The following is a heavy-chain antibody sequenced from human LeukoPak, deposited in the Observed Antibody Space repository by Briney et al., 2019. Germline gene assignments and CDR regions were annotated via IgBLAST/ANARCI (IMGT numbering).Heavy chain of an antibody. CDR3: ARKLYYYDSSGYYLSAFDI. Sequence: SETLSLTCTVSGGSISSSSYYWGWIRQPPGKGLEWIGSIYYSGSTYYNPSLKSRVTISVDTSRNQFSLKLSSVTAADTAVYYCARKLYYYDSSGYYLSAFDIWGQGTMVTVSS. J-gene: IGHJ3*02. V-gene: IGHV4-39*07. D-gene: IGHD3-22*01. CDR2: IYYSGST. CDR1: GGSISSSSYY.